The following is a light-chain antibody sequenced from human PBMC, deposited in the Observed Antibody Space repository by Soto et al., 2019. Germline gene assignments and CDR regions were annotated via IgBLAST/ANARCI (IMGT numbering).Light chain of an antibody. CDR1: QSVSSN. Sequence: EIVMTQSPATLSVSPGERATLSCRASQSVSSNLAWYQQKPGQAPRLLIYGASARATGIPARFSGSGSGTEFTLTISSLQSEDFAVYYCQQYSHWWTFGQGTKVEIK. CDR2: GAS. V-gene: IGKV3-15*01. J-gene: IGKJ1*01. CDR3: QQYSHWWT.